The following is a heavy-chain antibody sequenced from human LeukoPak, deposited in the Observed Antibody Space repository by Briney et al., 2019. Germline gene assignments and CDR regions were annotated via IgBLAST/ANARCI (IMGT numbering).Heavy chain of an antibody. Sequence: GGSLRLSCAASGFTFSSYWMHWVRQAPGKGLEWVSVISGSGGTTYYAESVKGRFTISRDNSKSTLYLQINSLRAEDTAVYFCSRYCSTTTCPGYYHGMDIWGQGTAVTVSS. J-gene: IGHJ6*02. V-gene: IGHV3-23*01. D-gene: IGHD2-2*01. CDR2: ISGSGGTT. CDR3: SRYCSTTTCPGYYHGMDI. CDR1: GFTFSSYW.